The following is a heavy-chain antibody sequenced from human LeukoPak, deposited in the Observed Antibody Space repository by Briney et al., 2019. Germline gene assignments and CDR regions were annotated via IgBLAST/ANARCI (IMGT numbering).Heavy chain of an antibody. J-gene: IGHJ3*02. D-gene: IGHD5-18*01. Sequence: SQTLSLTCTVSGGSLSSAGYYWSWIRQHPGKGLEWIGYIYYSGSTYYNPSLESRVTISVDTSQNQFSLTLSSVTAADTAVYYCARHRGKYSPHDAFDIWGQGTMVTVSS. CDR1: GGSLSSAGYY. CDR2: IYYSGST. CDR3: ARHRGKYSPHDAFDI. V-gene: IGHV4-31*03.